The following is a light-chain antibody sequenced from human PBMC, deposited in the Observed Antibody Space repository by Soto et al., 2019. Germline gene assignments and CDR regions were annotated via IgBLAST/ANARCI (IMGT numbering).Light chain of an antibody. CDR1: QSISSY. CDR2: AAS. V-gene: IGKV1-39*01. Sequence: DIQMTQSPSSLSASVGDRVTITCRASQSISSYLNCYQQKPGKAPKLLIYAASSLQSGVPSRFSGSGSGTDFTLTISSLQPEDFATYYCQQSYSTPFTFGPGTKWIS. CDR3: QQSYSTPFT. J-gene: IGKJ3*01.